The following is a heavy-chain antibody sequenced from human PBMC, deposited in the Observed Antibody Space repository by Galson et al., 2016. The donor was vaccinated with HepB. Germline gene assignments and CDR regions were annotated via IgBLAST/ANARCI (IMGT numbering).Heavy chain of an antibody. CDR2: IDPADSYT. D-gene: IGHD3-9*01. J-gene: IGHJ4*02. V-gene: IGHV5-10-1*01. Sequence: QSGAEVKKPGESLRISCQGSGYNFTSYWISWVRQMPGKGLEWQGRIDPADSYTNYSPSFQGHVTISVDKSLGTASLRWSSLKASDSSIYYCARLEYNILTGHVTPFDYWGQGTLVTVSS. CDR1: GYNFTSYW. CDR3: ARLEYNILTGHVTPFDY.